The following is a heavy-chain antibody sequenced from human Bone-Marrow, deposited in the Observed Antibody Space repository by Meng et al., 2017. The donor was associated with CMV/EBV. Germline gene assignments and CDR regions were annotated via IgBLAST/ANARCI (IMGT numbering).Heavy chain of an antibody. D-gene: IGHD6-13*01. CDR2: IKEDGSEK. CDR3: ARRAAGDYYGMDV. CDR1: GLTFSMYW. J-gene: IGHJ6*02. Sequence: GGSLRLSCAASGLTFSMYWMSWVRQAPGKGLEWVANIKEDGSEKNYVDSVKGRFTISRDNSKNTLYLQMNSLRAEDTAVYYCARRAAGDYYGMDVWGQGTTVTVSS. V-gene: IGHV3-7*03.